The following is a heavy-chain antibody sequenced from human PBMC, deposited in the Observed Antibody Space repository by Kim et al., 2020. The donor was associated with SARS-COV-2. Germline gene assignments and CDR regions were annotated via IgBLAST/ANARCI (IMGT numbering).Heavy chain of an antibody. V-gene: IGHV3-74*01. Sequence: GGSLRLSCAASGFTFSNYWMHWVRQAPGKGLVWVSRINSDGSSTDYADSVKGRFTISRDNAKNTLYLQMSSLRAEDTAVYFCARLFDGYNRPFGYWGQGTLVTVSS. CDR2: INSDGSST. CDR3: ARLFDGYNRPFGY. CDR1: GFTFSNYW. J-gene: IGHJ4*02. D-gene: IGHD5-12*01.